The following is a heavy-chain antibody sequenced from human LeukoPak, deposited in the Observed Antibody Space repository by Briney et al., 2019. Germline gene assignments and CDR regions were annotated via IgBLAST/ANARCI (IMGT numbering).Heavy chain of an antibody. CDR2: INHNGGT. J-gene: IGHJ5*02. CDR3: ARKEGGQLANTRRWFDP. Sequence: PSETLSLTCAVYGGSFSGYFWSWIRQPPGKGLEWIGDINHNGGTNYNPSLKSRVTISVDTSKSQFSLKLSSVTAADTAVYYCARKEGGQLANTRRWFDPWGQGTLVTVSS. D-gene: IGHD6-13*01. V-gene: IGHV4-34*01. CDR1: GGSFSGYF.